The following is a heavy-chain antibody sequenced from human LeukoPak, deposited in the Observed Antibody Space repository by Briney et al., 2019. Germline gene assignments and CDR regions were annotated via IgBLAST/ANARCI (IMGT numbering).Heavy chain of an antibody. CDR3: ARGDLIQLWSPSFDP. CDR2: ISYDGSSK. Sequence: PGRSLRLSCAASGFSFSNYAIHWVHQAPGKGLEWVALISYDGSSKYYADSVKGRFTISRDNSKNTLYLQMNSLRAEDTAVYYCARGDLIQLWSPSFDPWGQGTLVTVSS. V-gene: IGHV3-30-3*01. CDR1: GFSFSNYA. J-gene: IGHJ5*02. D-gene: IGHD5-18*01.